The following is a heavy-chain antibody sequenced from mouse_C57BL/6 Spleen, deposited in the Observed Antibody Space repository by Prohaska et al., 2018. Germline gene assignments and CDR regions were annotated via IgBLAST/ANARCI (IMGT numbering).Heavy chain of an antibody. CDR2: CSDGCSYT. CDR3: ARDGMYYYGSSYAAY. D-gene: IGHD1-1*01. CDR1: GFTFSSYA. J-gene: IGHJ3*01. V-gene: IGHV5-4*01. Sequence: EVQLVESGGGLVKPGGSLKLSCAASGFTFSSYAMSWVRQTPETRLAWVAICSDGCSYTYYPDNVKGRFTISRDNAKNNLYLQRSHLKSEDTAMYYCARDGMYYYGSSYAAYWGQGTLITVTA.